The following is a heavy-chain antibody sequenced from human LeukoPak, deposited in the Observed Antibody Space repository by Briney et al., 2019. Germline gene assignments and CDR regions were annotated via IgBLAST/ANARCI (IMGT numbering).Heavy chain of an antibody. CDR2: VFYTGST. J-gene: IGHJ4*02. CDR3: ARRLGSSADGILKYYFDY. V-gene: IGHV4-39*01. D-gene: IGHD6-13*01. CDR1: GVSIISSNYY. Sequence: PSETLSLTCTVSGVSIISSNYYWGWFRQPPGKSREWIASVFYTGSTRHNPSLKSRVTISIDTSKNEFSLNLSSVTAEDTAVYYCARRLGSSADGILKYYFDYWGQGTLVTVSS.